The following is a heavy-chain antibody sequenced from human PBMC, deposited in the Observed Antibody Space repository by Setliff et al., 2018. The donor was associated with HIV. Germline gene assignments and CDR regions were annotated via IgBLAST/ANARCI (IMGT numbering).Heavy chain of an antibody. D-gene: IGHD1-26*01. CDR2: IFYSGST. J-gene: IGHJ1*01. CDR3: ATLNSENRLGYFRH. CDR1: GASISTYY. V-gene: IGHV4-59*01. Sequence: PSETLSLTCTVSGASISTYYWSWVRPPPGKGLEWVGYIFYSGSTNYNPSLRSRATMSVDPSKIQFSLKLSSVIAADPAVSFCATLNSENRLGYFRHWGQGTLVTVSS.